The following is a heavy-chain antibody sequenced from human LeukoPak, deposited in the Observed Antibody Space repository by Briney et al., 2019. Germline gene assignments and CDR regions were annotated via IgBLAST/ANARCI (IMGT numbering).Heavy chain of an antibody. J-gene: IGHJ4*02. CDR2: ISVRKGNT. CDR3: ARGNDHGDCWIDY. CDR1: GYTLTNYA. Sequence: ASVKVSCQISGYTLTNYAFRWMRQAPGQGLEWMGWISVRKGNTNYTQKLQDRVTMTTDTSTSTAYMELRSLTSDDTAVYYCARGNDHGDCWIDYWGQGTLVTVSS. D-gene: IGHD4-17*01. V-gene: IGHV1-18*01.